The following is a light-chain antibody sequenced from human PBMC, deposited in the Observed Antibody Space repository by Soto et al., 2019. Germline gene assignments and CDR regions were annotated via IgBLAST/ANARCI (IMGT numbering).Light chain of an antibody. V-gene: IGLV1-47*01. J-gene: IGLJ2*01. CDR1: SSNIGSNR. CDR3: ATWDDSLSGVL. Sequence: QSALNQAPSTSGTPGQRVLISCSGSSSNIGSNRVQWYQQLPGAAPKLLIYRNDNRPSGVPDRFSGSKSGTSASLAISDLRSEDEGHSYCATWDDSLSGVLFGAGTQLTVL. CDR2: RND.